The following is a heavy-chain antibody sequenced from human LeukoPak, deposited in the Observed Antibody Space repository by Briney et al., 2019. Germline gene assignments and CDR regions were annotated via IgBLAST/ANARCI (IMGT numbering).Heavy chain of an antibody. CDR1: GGSFSGYY. Sequence: PSETLSLTCAVYGGSFSGYYWSWIRQPPGKGLEWIGEINHSGSTNYNPSLKSRVTISVDTSKNQFSLKLSSVTAADTAVYYCARMKPLFGGVNVPQSYYYGMDVWGQGTTVTVSS. D-gene: IGHD3-16*02. V-gene: IGHV4-34*01. CDR2: INHSGST. J-gene: IGHJ6*02. CDR3: ARMKPLFGGVNVPQSYYYGMDV.